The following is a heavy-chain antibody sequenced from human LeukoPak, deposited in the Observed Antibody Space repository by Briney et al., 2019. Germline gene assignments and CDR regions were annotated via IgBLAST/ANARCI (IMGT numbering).Heavy chain of an antibody. D-gene: IGHD6-19*01. CDR3: ARMTSSGWYAAGYYFDY. CDR1: GGSVSTGSYY. Sequence: SETLSLTCTVSGGSVSTGSYYWSWIWQPAGRGLEWIGHIHTSGTMSYNPSLKSRVTIPVDTSKNQFSLKMSSVTAADTAVYYCARMTSSGWYAAGYYFDYWGQGTLVTVSS. CDR2: IHTSGTM. V-gene: IGHV4-61*10. J-gene: IGHJ4*02.